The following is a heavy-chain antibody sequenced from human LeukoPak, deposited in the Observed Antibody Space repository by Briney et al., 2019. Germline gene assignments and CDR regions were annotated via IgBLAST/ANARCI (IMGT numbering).Heavy chain of an antibody. CDR1: GGSVSMSTYC. CDR3: ARWVATPRGYFDY. D-gene: IGHD5-12*01. CDR2: IHYSGST. V-gene: IGHV4-39*01. J-gene: IGHJ4*02. Sequence: PSETLSLTCSVSGGSVSMSTYCWGWPRQPPGQGLEWIGNIHYSGSTYYNPSLKSRVTISADTSENQFSLKLNSVTAADTAVYYCARWVATPRGYFDYWGQGTLVTVSS.